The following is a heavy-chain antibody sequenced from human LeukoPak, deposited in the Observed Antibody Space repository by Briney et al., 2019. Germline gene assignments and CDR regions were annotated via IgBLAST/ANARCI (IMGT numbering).Heavy chain of an antibody. D-gene: IGHD1-26*01. Sequence: GGSLRLSCAASGFTFSSYSMNWVRQAPGKGLEWISYITSTSGTIYDAAAVKGPFTVSRDNAKNSLYLQLSSLRAEDTAVYYCARQSGPYYGSLDYWGQGTLVTVSS. J-gene: IGHJ4*02. CDR2: ITSTSGTI. CDR3: ARQSGPYYGSLDY. V-gene: IGHV3-48*01. CDR1: GFTFSSYS.